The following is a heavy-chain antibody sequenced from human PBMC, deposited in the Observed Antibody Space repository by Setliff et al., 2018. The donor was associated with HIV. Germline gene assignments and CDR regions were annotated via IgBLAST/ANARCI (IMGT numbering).Heavy chain of an antibody. CDR2: IFPGDSET. CDR3: AKRRRAPGTADLEAF. J-gene: IGHJ4*02. V-gene: IGHV5-51*01. CDR1: GYSFPNDW. Sequence: GESLKISCKDSGYSFPNDWIGWVRQMPGKGLEWVAIIFPGDSETRYSPSFEGQVTISADKSINTAYLQWSSLEASDTAVYYCAKRRRAPGTADLEAFWGQGTLVTVSS. D-gene: IGHD2-21*02.